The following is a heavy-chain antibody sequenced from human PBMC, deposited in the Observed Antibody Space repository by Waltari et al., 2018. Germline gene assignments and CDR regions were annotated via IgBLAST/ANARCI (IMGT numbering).Heavy chain of an antibody. Sequence: QVQLVESGGGVVQPGRSLRLSCVASGFTFSSFGMHWVRQAPGKGLEWVAVIWHDGSNEYYVDSVKGRFTISRDNSKNTLYLQMNSLRAEDSAVYYCASQSTTLFDYWGQGTLVTVSS. CDR3: ASQSTTLFDY. CDR1: GFTFSSFG. CDR2: IWHDGSNE. J-gene: IGHJ4*02. D-gene: IGHD2-15*01. V-gene: IGHV3-33*01.